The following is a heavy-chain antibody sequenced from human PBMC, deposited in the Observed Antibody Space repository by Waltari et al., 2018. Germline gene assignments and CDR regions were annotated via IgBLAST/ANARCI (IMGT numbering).Heavy chain of an antibody. CDR3: AREGIGSSWEYFDY. CDR2: IYYSGST. D-gene: IGHD6-13*01. V-gene: IGHV4-59*01. J-gene: IGHJ4*02. CDR1: GCSISSYY. Sequence: QVQLQESGPGLVKPSEPLSLTCPVSGCSISSYYWRWFRQPPGKGLEWIGYIYYSGSTNYNPSLKSRVTISVDTSKNQFSLKLSSVTAADTAVYYCAREGIGSSWEYFDYWGQGTLVTVSS.